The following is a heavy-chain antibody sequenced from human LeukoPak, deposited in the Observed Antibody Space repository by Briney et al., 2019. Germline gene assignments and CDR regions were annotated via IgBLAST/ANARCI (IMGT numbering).Heavy chain of an antibody. D-gene: IGHD2-15*01. CDR3: AREVVAATVALWFDP. CDR2: ISAYNGNT. Sequence: ASVKVSCKASGYTFTSYGISWVRQAPGQGLEWMGWISAYNGNTNYAQKLQGRVTMTTDTSTSTAYMELRSLRSDDTAVYYCAREVVAATVALWFDPWGQGTLVTVSS. V-gene: IGHV1-18*01. CDR1: GYTFTSYG. J-gene: IGHJ5*02.